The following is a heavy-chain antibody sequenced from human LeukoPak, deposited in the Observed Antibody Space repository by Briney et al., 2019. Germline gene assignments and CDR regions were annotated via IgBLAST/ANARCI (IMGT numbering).Heavy chain of an antibody. D-gene: IGHD5-18*01. V-gene: IGHV3-74*01. Sequence: GGSLRLSCAASGFGFSVYWKHWVRQAPGKGLVWVAHINEDGTSASHADSVKGRFTISRDNAKNTLYLQMNSLTVEDTAVYYCGRVPTNSYGFGQWGQGALVTVSS. CDR1: GFGFSVYW. CDR3: GRVPTNSYGFGQ. CDR2: INEDGTSA. J-gene: IGHJ4*02.